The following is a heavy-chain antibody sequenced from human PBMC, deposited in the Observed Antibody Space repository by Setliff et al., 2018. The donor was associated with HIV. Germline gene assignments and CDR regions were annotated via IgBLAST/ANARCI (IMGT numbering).Heavy chain of an antibody. D-gene: IGHD5-12*01. CDR2: IYYSGST. CDR3: ARHLAENSGYDFGIFDY. Sequence: PSETLSLTCTVSGGSISSSSYYWGWIRPPPGRGLEWIGSIYYSGSTYYNPSLKSRVTISVYTSKNQCSLKLSSVTAADTAVYYCARHLAENSGYDFGIFDYWGQGTLVTVSS. CDR1: GGSISSSSYY. V-gene: IGHV4-39*01. J-gene: IGHJ4*02.